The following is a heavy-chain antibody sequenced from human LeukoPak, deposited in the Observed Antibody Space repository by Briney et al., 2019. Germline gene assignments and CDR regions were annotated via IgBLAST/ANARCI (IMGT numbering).Heavy chain of an antibody. CDR1: GFTFSSYE. Sequence: GGSLRLSCAASGFTFSSYEMNWVRQAPGKGLEWVSYISSSGSTIYYADSVKGRFTISRDNAKNSLYLQMNSLRAEDTAVYYCARDHYDSSGPNFLYFDYWSQGTLVTVSS. CDR3: ARDHYDSSGPNFLYFDY. V-gene: IGHV3-48*03. J-gene: IGHJ4*02. D-gene: IGHD3-22*01. CDR2: ISSSGSTI.